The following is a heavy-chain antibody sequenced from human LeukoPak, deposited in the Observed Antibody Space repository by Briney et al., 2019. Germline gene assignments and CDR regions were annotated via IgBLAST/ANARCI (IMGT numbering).Heavy chain of an antibody. Sequence: PGGSLRLSCAASGFTFSSYAMHWVRQAPGKGLEWVAVISYDGSNKYYADSVKGRFTISRDNSKNTLYLQMNSLRAEDTAVYYCARGRYGDYGKGYWGQGTLVTVSS. CDR1: GFTFSSYA. D-gene: IGHD4-17*01. J-gene: IGHJ4*02. V-gene: IGHV3-30-3*01. CDR3: ARGRYGDYGKGY. CDR2: ISYDGSNK.